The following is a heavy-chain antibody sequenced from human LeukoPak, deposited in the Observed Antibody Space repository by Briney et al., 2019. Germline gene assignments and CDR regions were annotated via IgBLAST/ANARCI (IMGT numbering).Heavy chain of an antibody. J-gene: IGHJ5*02. CDR3: ARAHSSSWYYWFDP. Sequence: PSETLSLTCTVSGGSISSYYRSWIRQPAGKGLEWIGRIYTSGSTNYNPSLKSRVTMSVDTSKNQFSLKLSSVTAADTAVYYCARAHSSSWYYWFDPWGQGTLVTVSS. D-gene: IGHD6-13*01. CDR1: GGSISSYY. V-gene: IGHV4-4*07. CDR2: IYTSGST.